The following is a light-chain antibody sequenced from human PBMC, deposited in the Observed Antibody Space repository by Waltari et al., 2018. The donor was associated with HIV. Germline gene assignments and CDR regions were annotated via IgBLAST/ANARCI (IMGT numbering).Light chain of an antibody. CDR3: CSYAGSGDV. CDR1: SSDVGSYNL. Sequence: QSALTQPASVSGSPGQSITSSCTGTSSDVGSYNLVSWYQQHPGKAPKLMIYEVSKLPSGVSNRFSGSKSGNTASLTISGLQAEDEADYYCCSYAGSGDVFGTGTKVTVL. V-gene: IGLV2-23*02. CDR2: EVS. J-gene: IGLJ1*01.